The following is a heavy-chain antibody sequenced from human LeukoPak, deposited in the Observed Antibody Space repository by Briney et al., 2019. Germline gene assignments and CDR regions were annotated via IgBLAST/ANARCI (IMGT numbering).Heavy chain of an antibody. CDR1: GGSISIYY. V-gene: IGHV4-4*07. Sequence: SETLSLTCTVSGGSISIYYWSWIRQPAGKGLEWIGRSYISGSTNYNPSLKSRVTMSVDTSKNQFSLKLSSVTAADTAVYYCARLGSGYYYKTGRWFDPWGQGTLVTVSS. CDR2: SYISGST. J-gene: IGHJ5*02. D-gene: IGHD3-22*01. CDR3: ARLGSGYYYKTGRWFDP.